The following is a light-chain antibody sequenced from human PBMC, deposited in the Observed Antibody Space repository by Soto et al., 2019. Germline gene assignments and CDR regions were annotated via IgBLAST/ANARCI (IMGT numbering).Light chain of an antibody. V-gene: IGKV3-15*01. J-gene: IGKJ1*01. Sequence: EIVMTQSPAILSVSPGERATLSCRASQSLSNNLAWYQQKPGQAPRLLIYGASTRATGIPARFRGSGSGTEFTLTISSLQSEDFAVYYCQQYNNRPMTFGQGTKVDIK. CDR3: QQYNNRPMT. CDR2: GAS. CDR1: QSLSNN.